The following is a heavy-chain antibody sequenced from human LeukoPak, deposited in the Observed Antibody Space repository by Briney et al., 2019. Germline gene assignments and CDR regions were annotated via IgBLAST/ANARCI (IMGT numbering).Heavy chain of an antibody. CDR1: GGSISSSSYY. D-gene: IGHD2-2*01. V-gene: IGHV4-39*01. CDR2: IYYSGST. J-gene: IGHJ2*01. CDR3: ASHCSSTSCYPAYYWYFDL. Sequence: SQTLSLTCTVSGGSISSSSYYWGWIRQPPGKGLEWIGSIYYSGSTYYNPSLKSRVTISVDTSKNQFSLKLSSVTAADTAVYYCASHCSSTSCYPAYYWYFDLWGRGTLVTVSS.